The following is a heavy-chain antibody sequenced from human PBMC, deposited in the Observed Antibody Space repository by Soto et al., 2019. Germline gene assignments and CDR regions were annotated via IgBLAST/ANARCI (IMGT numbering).Heavy chain of an antibody. V-gene: IGHV1-18*01. D-gene: IGHD3-10*01. Sequence: GASVKVSCKASGYTFTSYGSSWVRQAPGQGLEWMGWISTAHSDIGYAQKFQGRVTMTTDTSTSTAFMEMRSLTSDDTAVYYCARDLAYIREYWGQGTQVTVSS. J-gene: IGHJ4*02. CDR3: ARDLAYIREY. CDR1: GYTFTSYG. CDR2: ISTAHSDI.